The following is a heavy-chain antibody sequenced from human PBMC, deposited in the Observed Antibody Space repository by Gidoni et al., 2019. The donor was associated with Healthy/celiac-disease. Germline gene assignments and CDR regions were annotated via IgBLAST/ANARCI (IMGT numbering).Heavy chain of an antibody. CDR1: AFTFSSYG. J-gene: IGHJ6*02. CDR3: ARGSWNYPSGAYYYGMDV. V-gene: IGHV3-33*01. D-gene: IGHD1-7*01. CDR2: IWYDGSNK. Sequence: QVQLVESGGGVVQPVRSLRLSCAASAFTFSSYGMHWVRQAPGKGLEWVEVIWYDGSNKYYADSVKGRFTISRDNSKNTLYLQMNSLRAEDTAVYYCARGSWNYPSGAYYYGMDVWGQGTTVTVSS.